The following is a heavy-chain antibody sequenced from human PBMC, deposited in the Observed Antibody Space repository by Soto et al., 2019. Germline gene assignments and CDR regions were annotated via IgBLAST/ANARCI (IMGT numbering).Heavy chain of an antibody. Sequence: QVQLVQSGAEVKKPGASVKVSCKASGYTFTSYDINWVRQATGQGPEWKGWMNPNSVEKGYAQKFQGRLTMTRDTPLSTAYIELSSLRFEDAAVYYCGIDYCGNSGWLDPWGQGTLVTVSS. J-gene: IGHJ5*02. CDR2: MNPNSVEK. D-gene: IGHD2-21*02. V-gene: IGHV1-8*01. CDR3: GIDYCGNSGWLDP. CDR1: GYTFTSYD.